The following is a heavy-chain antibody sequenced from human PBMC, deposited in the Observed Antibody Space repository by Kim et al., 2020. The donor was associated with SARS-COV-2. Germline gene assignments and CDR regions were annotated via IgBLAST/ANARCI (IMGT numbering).Heavy chain of an antibody. Sequence: ASVKVSCKASGYTFTGYYMHWVRQAPGQGLEWMGWINPNSGGTNYAQKFQGRVTMTRDTSISTAYMELSRLRSDDTAVYYCARDDGLGDYGDYLGGWFDPGGQGTLVTVSS. CDR2: INPNSGGT. CDR3: ARDDGLGDYGDYLGGWFDP. J-gene: IGHJ5*02. CDR1: GYTFTGYY. D-gene: IGHD4-17*01. V-gene: IGHV1-2*02.